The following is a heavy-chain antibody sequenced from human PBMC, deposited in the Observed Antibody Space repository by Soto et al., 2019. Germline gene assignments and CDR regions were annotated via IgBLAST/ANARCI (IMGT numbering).Heavy chain of an antibody. J-gene: IGHJ4*02. CDR2: IKSRSGGGTT. CDR3: AVPTSGYQGSFDY. D-gene: IGHD5-12*01. Sequence: EVHLVESGGGLVEPGGSLRLSCAASGFAFTDAWMNWVRQAPGKGLEWVGRIKSRSGGGTTDYAAPVTGRFIISRDDSTNTLFLQMSSLRTEDTAVYYCAVPTSGYQGSFDYWGQGTLVTVSS. V-gene: IGHV3-15*07. CDR1: GFAFTDAW.